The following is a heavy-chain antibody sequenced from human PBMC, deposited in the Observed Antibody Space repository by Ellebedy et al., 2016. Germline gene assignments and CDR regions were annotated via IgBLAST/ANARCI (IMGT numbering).Heavy chain of an antibody. D-gene: IGHD2-2*02. CDR2: IKQDGSEK. V-gene: IGHV3-7*01. CDR1: GFTFSRYW. Sequence: GESLKISXAASGFTFSRYWMSWVRQAPGKGLEWVANIKQDGSEKHYVDSVKGRITISRDNAKNSLYLKMNSRRAEDTAVYYCARGGYCSSTSCYTDVRGPEDSWGQGTLVTVSS. J-gene: IGHJ4*02. CDR3: ARGGYCSSTSCYTDVRGPEDS.